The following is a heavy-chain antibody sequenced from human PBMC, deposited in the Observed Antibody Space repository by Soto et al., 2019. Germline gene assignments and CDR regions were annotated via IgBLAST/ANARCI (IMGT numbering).Heavy chain of an antibody. J-gene: IGHJ4*02. CDR3: AKAQAPAGTCFDH. V-gene: IGHV3-23*01. CDR2: ISGSGGST. D-gene: IGHD6-13*01. Sequence: EVQLLESGGGLVQPGGSLRLSCAASGFTFSSYAMSWVRQAPGKGLEWVSIISGSGGSTYYADSVRGRFTISRDNSKNTLYLKMSSLGVEDTAVYYGAKAQAPAGTCFDHWGQGTLVTVSS. CDR1: GFTFSSYA.